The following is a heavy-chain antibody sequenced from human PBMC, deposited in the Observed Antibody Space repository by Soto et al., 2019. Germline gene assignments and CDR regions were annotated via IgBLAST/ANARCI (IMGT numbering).Heavy chain of an antibody. V-gene: IGHV3-53*01. CDR3: GTPPGGGGY. CDR2: IYSGGYT. CDR1: GFTVSNNY. D-gene: IGHD3-10*01. J-gene: IGHJ4*02. Sequence: EVQLVESGGGLIQPGGSLRLSCAVSGFTVSNNYMSWVRQAPGKGLEGVSVIYSGGYTAYGDSVKGRFTISRDNSKNTLFLQKNGRRAGAPAVFFCGTPPGGGGYWGQGTLVTVSS.